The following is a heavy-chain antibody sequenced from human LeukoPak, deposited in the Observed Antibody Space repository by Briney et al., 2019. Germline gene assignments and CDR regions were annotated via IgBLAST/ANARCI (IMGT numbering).Heavy chain of an antibody. Sequence: ASVTVSCKASGYTFTSYGISWVRQAPGQGLEWMGWISAYNGNTNYAQKLQGRVTMTTDTSTSTAYMELRSLRSDDTAVYYCARSGGYYDSSGYYYLDYWGQGTLVTVSS. D-gene: IGHD3-22*01. CDR2: ISAYNGNT. CDR3: ARSGGYYDSSGYYYLDY. J-gene: IGHJ4*02. CDR1: GYTFTSYG. V-gene: IGHV1-18*01.